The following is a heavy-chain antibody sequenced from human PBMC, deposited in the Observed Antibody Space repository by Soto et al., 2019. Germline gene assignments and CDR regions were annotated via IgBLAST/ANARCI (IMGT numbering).Heavy chain of an antibody. CDR3: ARGPNYDILTGNYDGMDV. Sequence: QVQLVQSGAEVKKPGASVKVSCKASGYTFSSYGISWVRQAPGQGLEWMGWISAYNGNTNYAQKLQGRVTMTTDTSTSNAYKELRSLRSDDTAVYYCARGPNYDILTGNYDGMDVWGQGTTVTVSS. J-gene: IGHJ6*02. CDR1: GYTFSSYG. CDR2: ISAYNGNT. D-gene: IGHD3-9*01. V-gene: IGHV1-18*01.